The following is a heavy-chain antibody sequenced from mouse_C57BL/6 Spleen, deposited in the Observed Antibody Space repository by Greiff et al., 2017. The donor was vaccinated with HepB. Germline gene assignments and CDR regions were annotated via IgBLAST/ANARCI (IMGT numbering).Heavy chain of an antibody. CDR1: GYTFTSYW. D-gene: IGHD1-1*01. Sequence: QVQLQQPGTELVKPGASVKLSCKASGYTFTSYWMHWVKQRPGQGLEWIGNINPSNGGTNYNEKFKSKATLTVDKSSSTAYMQLSSLTSEDSAVYYCAREGRTVVAPRYFDVWGTGTTVTVSS. J-gene: IGHJ1*03. CDR3: AREGRTVVAPRYFDV. V-gene: IGHV1-53*01. CDR2: INPSNGGT.